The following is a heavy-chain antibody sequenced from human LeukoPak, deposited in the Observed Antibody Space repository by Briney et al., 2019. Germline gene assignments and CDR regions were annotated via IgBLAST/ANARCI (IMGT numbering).Heavy chain of an antibody. CDR3: ARGRRREEVPGDYFDY. D-gene: IGHD1-1*01. CDR1: GGSFSGYY. V-gene: IGHV4-34*01. J-gene: IGHJ4*02. CDR2: INHSGST. Sequence: QASETLSLTCAVYGGSFSGYYWSWIRQPPGKGLEWTGEINHSGSTNYNPSLKSRVTISVDTSKNQFSLKLSSVTAADTAVYYCARGRRREEVPGDYFDYWGQGTLVTVSS.